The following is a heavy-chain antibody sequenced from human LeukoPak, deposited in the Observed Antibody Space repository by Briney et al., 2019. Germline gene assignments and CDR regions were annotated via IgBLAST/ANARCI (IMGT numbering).Heavy chain of an antibody. D-gene: IGHD3-22*01. Sequence: QSSETLSLTCSISGGSISSKTYNWGWIRQPPGKGLEWIGSTYYTGSTHYNPSLKSRVTISVDTSKNQLSLKLTSVTAADMAVYYCARDRSSGYYSDAFDIWGQGTMVTVSS. CDR2: TYYTGST. CDR3: ARDRSSGYYSDAFDI. V-gene: IGHV4-39*07. J-gene: IGHJ3*02. CDR1: GGSISSKTYN.